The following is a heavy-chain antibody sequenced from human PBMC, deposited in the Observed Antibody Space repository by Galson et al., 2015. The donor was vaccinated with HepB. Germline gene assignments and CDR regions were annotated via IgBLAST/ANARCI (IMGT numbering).Heavy chain of an antibody. J-gene: IGHJ6*02. CDR1: GFTFSHYN. CDR2: ISGSRTYI. Sequence: SLRLSCAASGFTFSHYNMDWVRQAPGKGLEWVSSISGSRTYIYYADSVKGRFTISRDNAKNSLYLQMNSLRAEDTAVYYCARVILVAAAGHHGMDVWGQGTTLTVSS. V-gene: IGHV3-21*01. D-gene: IGHD6-13*01. CDR3: ARVILVAAAGHHGMDV.